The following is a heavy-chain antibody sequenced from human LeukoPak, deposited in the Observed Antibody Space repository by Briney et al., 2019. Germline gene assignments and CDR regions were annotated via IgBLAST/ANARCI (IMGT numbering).Heavy chain of an antibody. CDR3: AGVGCSGGSCYSGWFDP. V-gene: IGHV1-18*01. Sequence: GASVKVSCKASGYTFTSYGISWVRQAPGQGLEWMGWISAYNGNTNYAQKLQGRVTMTTDTSTSTAYMELRSLRSDDTAVYYCAGVGCSGGSCYSGWFDPWGQGTLVTVSS. J-gene: IGHJ5*02. CDR1: GYTFTSYG. D-gene: IGHD2-15*01. CDR2: ISAYNGNT.